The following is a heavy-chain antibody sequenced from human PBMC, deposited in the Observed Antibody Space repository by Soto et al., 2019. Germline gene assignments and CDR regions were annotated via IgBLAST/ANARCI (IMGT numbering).Heavy chain of an antibody. D-gene: IGHD5-12*01. Sequence: QVQLVESGGGVVQPGRSLRLSCAASGFTFSSYTMHWVRQAPGKGLEWVAVISHDGSNKYADSVKGRFTISRDNSKNTLYLQMNSLRAEDTAVYYCAKTLDGYNLVAFDIWGQGTMVTVSS. CDR1: GFTFSSYT. J-gene: IGHJ3*02. CDR3: AKTLDGYNLVAFDI. V-gene: IGHV3-30-3*02. CDR2: ISHDGSNK.